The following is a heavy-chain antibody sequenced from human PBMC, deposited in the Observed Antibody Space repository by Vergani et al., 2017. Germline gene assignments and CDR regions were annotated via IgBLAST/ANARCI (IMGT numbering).Heavy chain of an antibody. D-gene: IGHD2-2*02. J-gene: IGHJ6*02. CDR3: ARYCSSTSCYTQDYYYYYGMDV. Sequence: QVQLVQSGAEVKKPGASVKVSCKASGYTFTSYGISWVRQAPGQGLEWMGWISAYNGNTNYAQKLQGRVTITADKSTSTAYMELSSLRSEDTAVYYCARYCSSTSCYTQDYYYYYGMDVWGQGTTVTVSS. V-gene: IGHV1-18*04. CDR2: ISAYNGNT. CDR1: GYTFTSYG.